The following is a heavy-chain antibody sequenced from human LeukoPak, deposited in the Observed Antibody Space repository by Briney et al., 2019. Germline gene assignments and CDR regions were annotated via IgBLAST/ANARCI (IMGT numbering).Heavy chain of an antibody. J-gene: IGHJ3*02. V-gene: IGHV4-38-2*02. CDR2: IYHSGST. CDR3: ASQLFYYDTSGYYLEAFDI. Sequence: SETLSLTCTVSGYSISSGYYWGWIRQPPGKGLEWIGSIYHSGSTNYNPSLKSRVTISLDTSKSQFSLKLSSLTAADTAVYYCASQLFYYDTSGYYLEAFDIWGQGTLVTVSS. D-gene: IGHD3-22*01. CDR1: GYSISSGYY.